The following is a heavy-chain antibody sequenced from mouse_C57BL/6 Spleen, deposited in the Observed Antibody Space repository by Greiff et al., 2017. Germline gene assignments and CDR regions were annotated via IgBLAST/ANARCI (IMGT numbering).Heavy chain of an antibody. CDR1: GYTFTGYW. D-gene: IGHD1-1*01. CDR3: ARRVYYYGNSNV. Sequence: QVQLKQSGAELMKPGASVKLSCKATGYTFTGYWIEWVKQRPGHGLEWIGEILPGSGSTNYTEKFKGKATFTADTSSNTAYMQLSSLTTEDSAIYYCARRVYYYGNSNVWGTGTTVTVSS. J-gene: IGHJ1*03. CDR2: ILPGSGST. V-gene: IGHV1-9*01.